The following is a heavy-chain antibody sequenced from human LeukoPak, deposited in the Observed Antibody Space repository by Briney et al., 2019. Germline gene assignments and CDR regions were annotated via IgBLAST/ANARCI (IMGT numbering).Heavy chain of an antibody. CDR3: AKSSGGSCYSVADY. CDR1: GFTFSSYA. J-gene: IGHJ4*02. D-gene: IGHD2-15*01. CDR2: ISYDGSNK. V-gene: IGHV3-30-3*02. Sequence: GGSLRLSCAASGFTFSSYAMHWVRQAPGKGLEWVAVISYDGSNKYYADSVKGRFTISRDNSKNTLYLQMNSLRAEDTAVYYCAKSSGGSCYSVADYWGQGTLVTVSS.